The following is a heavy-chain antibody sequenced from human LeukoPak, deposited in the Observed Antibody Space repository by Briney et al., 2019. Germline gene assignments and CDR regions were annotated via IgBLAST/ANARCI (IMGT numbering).Heavy chain of an antibody. Sequence: GGSLRLSCTASGFTFSQYPMHWVRQAPGKGLECVAVISYDGTNNYRADSVKGRFTISRDNANNTLYLQMNSLRPEDTAVYFCASLMVRGIRDFDHWGQGTLVTVSS. CDR2: ISYDGTNN. CDR3: ASLMVRGIRDFDH. D-gene: IGHD3-10*01. V-gene: IGHV3-30*04. J-gene: IGHJ4*02. CDR1: GFTFSQYP.